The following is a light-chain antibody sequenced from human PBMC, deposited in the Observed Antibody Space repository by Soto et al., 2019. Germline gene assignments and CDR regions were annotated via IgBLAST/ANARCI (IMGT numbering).Light chain of an antibody. Sequence: DIQMTQSPSSLSASVGARVTITCRASQGISSYLAWYQQKPGKVPKLLSYAASTLKSGAPSRFSGSGSGTDFTLTISSLQPEDVATYYCQKYNSAARTFGQGTKVEIE. CDR2: AAS. CDR1: QGISSY. V-gene: IGKV1-27*01. CDR3: QKYNSAART. J-gene: IGKJ1*01.